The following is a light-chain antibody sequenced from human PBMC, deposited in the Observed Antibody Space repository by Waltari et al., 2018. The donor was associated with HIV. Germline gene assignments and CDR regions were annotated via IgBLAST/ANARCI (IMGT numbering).Light chain of an antibody. CDR1: SSNIGSNY. V-gene: IGLV1-47*01. Sequence: QSVLTQPPSASGTPGQRVTISCSGSSSNIGSNYVYWYQQLPGTAPKLLIYRNNQRPSGVPDLFSGSKAGTASSLAISGLRSEDEADYYCAAWDDSLRGLVFGGGTKLTVL. J-gene: IGLJ2*01. CDR3: AAWDDSLRGLV. CDR2: RNN.